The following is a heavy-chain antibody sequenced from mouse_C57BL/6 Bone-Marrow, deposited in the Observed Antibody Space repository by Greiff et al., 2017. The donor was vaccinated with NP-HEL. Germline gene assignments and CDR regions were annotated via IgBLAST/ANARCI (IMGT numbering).Heavy chain of an antibody. V-gene: IGHV2-9-1*01. CDR2: IWTGGGT. CDR3: ARAIYYGYSAWFAY. D-gene: IGHD2-2*01. CDR1: GFSLTSYA. Sequence: QVQLQQSGPGLVAPSQSLSITCTVSGFSLTSYAISWVRRPPGKGLEWLGVIWTGGGTNYNSALKSRLSISKDNSKSQVFLKMNSLQTDDTASYYCARAIYYGYSAWFAYWGQGTLVTVSA. J-gene: IGHJ3*01.